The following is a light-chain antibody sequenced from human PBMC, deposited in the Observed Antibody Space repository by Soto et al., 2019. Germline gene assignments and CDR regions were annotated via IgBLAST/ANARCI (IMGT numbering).Light chain of an antibody. CDR3: QQYDNRPPT. CDR2: DAS. CDR1: QDISNY. J-gene: IGKJ4*01. V-gene: IGKV1-33*01. Sequence: DIQMTQSPSSLSASVGDRVTISCQASQDISNYLNWYQQKPGKAPKLLIYDASNLETGVPSRFSGSGYVTDFTFTISSRQPEDIATYYCQQYDNRPPTFGGGTKVEIK.